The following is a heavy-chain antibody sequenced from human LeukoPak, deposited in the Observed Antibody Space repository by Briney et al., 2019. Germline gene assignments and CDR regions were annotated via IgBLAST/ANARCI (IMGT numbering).Heavy chain of an antibody. CDR3: AKDSSADDSSGYSYYFDY. CDR1: GFTFSSYG. Sequence: PGRSLRLSCAASGFTFSSYGMHWVRQAPGKGLEWVAVISFDATNKYYADSVKGRFTISADNSTSTLYLQLSSLRAEDTAVYYCAKDSSADDSSGYSYYFDYWGQGTLVTVSS. V-gene: IGHV3-30*18. J-gene: IGHJ4*02. CDR2: ISFDATNK. D-gene: IGHD3-22*01.